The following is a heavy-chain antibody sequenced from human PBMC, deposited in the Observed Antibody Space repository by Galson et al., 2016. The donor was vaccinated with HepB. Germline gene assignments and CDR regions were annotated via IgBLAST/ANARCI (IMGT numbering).Heavy chain of an antibody. CDR3: ARDRWGGYYGIDV. V-gene: IGHV3-33*01. CDR1: GFTFSTYG. D-gene: IGHD7-27*01. J-gene: IGHJ6*02. CDR2: IWFDGSKK. Sequence: SLRLSCAASGFTFSTYGVHWVRQAPGKGLEWVAVIWFDGSKKYYADSVKGRFTISRDNSKNTLFLQVDSLRAEDTAVYYCARDRWGGYYGIDVWGQGTTVTVSS.